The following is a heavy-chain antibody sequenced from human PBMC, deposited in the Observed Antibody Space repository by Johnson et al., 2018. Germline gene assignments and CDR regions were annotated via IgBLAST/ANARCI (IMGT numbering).Heavy chain of an antibody. CDR3: ASGHSDIVVDPAMGGHMDV. J-gene: IGHJ6*03. CDR1: GFTFSHYA. Sequence: QVQLVESGGGVVQPGTSLRLSCAASGFTFSHYAMHWVRQAPGKGLEWVAVISYDGRNKYYADSVKGQFTISRDNSKNTLYLQMNSLRGDDTAIYYCASGHSDIVVDPAMGGHMDVWGKGTTVIVSS. V-gene: IGHV3-30*04. D-gene: IGHD2-2*01. CDR2: ISYDGRNK.